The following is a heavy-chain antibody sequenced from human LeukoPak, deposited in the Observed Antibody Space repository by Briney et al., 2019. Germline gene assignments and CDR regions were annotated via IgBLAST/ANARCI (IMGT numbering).Heavy chain of an antibody. V-gene: IGHV3-43*01. Sequence: GGSLRLSCAASGFTFDDYAMHWVRQAPGKGLEWVSLISWDGGSTYYADSVKGRFTISRDNSKNSLSLQMNSLRTEDTALYYCAKDGKNYFDYWGQGTLVTVSS. CDR3: AKDGKNYFDY. CDR1: GFTFDDYA. CDR2: ISWDGGST. J-gene: IGHJ4*02.